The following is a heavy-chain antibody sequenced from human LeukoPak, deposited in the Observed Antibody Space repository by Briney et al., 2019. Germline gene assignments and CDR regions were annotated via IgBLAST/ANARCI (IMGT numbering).Heavy chain of an antibody. D-gene: IGHD2-15*01. CDR3: ARISAALAATPYPFDY. Sequence: SETLSLTCGVSGGSIRSSSYYWGWIRQPPGKGLEWITNIYYSGSTYNNPSLKSRLTISVDTSKNQFSLKLSSVTDADTAVYSCARISAALAATPYPFDYWGQGTLVTVSS. V-gene: IGHV4-39*01. CDR2: IYYSGST. J-gene: IGHJ4*02. CDR1: GGSIRSSSYY.